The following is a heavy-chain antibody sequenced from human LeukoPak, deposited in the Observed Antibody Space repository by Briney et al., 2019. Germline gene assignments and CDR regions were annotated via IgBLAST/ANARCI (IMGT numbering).Heavy chain of an antibody. CDR3: ARDRNYYGSGSYLDY. CDR2: IKQDGSEK. Sequence: ETLSLTCTVSGGSISSYYWSWVRQAPGTGLEWVANIKQDGSEKYYVDSVKGRFTISRDNAKNSLYLQMNSLRVEDTAVYYCARDRNYYGSGSYLDYWGQGTLVTVSS. V-gene: IGHV3-7*01. J-gene: IGHJ4*02. CDR1: GGSISSYY. D-gene: IGHD3-10*01.